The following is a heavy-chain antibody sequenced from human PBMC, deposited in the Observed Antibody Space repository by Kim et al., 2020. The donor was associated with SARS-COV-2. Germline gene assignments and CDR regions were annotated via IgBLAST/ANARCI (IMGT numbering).Heavy chain of an antibody. CDR2: IYWDDDK. Sequence: SGPTLVNPTQTLTLTCTFSGFSLSTSGVGVGWIRQPPGKALEWLALIYWDDDKRYSPSLKSRLTITKDTSKNQVVLTMTNMDPVDTATYYCAHNSQDMSSYGYRTGGFDYWGQGTLVTVSS. J-gene: IGHJ4*02. D-gene: IGHD5-18*01. V-gene: IGHV2-5*02. CDR1: GFSLSTSGVG. CDR3: AHNSQDMSSYGYRTGGFDY.